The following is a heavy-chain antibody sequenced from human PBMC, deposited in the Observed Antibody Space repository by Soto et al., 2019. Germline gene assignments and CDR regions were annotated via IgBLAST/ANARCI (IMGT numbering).Heavy chain of an antibody. CDR2: IIPIFGTA. Sequence: QVQLVQSGAEVKKPGSSVKVSCKASGGTFSSYAISWVRQAPGQGLEWMGGIIPIFGTANYAQKFQGRVTITADEATSTDYMELSSLRSEDTAVYYCARVRLNYYDSSPRNYEGYYFDYWGQGTLVTVSS. J-gene: IGHJ4*02. D-gene: IGHD3-22*01. V-gene: IGHV1-69*01. CDR3: ARVRLNYYDSSPRNYEGYYFDY. CDR1: GGTFSSYA.